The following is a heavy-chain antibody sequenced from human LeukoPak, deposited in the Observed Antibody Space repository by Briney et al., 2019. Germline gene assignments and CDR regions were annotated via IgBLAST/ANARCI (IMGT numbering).Heavy chain of an antibody. Sequence: GGSLRLSCAAPGFIFSTSAMSWVRQAPGKGLEWVSTPSGDAGNTDYADSVNGRFTISRDNSKNTLYLQMNSLRAEDTAVYFCAKNTGYTTGWYFDYWGQGTLVTVSS. CDR1: GFIFSTSA. V-gene: IGHV3-23*01. J-gene: IGHJ4*02. D-gene: IGHD6-19*01. CDR3: AKNTGYTTGWYFDY. CDR2: PSGDAGNT.